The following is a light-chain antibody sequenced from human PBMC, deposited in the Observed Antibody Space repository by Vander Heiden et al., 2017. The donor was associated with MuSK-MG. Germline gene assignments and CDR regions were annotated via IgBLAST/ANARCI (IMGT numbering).Light chain of an antibody. CDR1: QSVSSY. J-gene: IGKJ2*01. V-gene: IGKV1-39*01. CDR2: DAS. Sequence: DLQMTRSPSALSASLGERVTITCRASQSVSSYLNGYQQKPGKAPTILIYDASSFQSGVPSRFSGSGSGTDFSIPISSLLPADFATYYCQQSYSTPRVTFGQGTKLEIK. CDR3: QQSYSTPRVT.